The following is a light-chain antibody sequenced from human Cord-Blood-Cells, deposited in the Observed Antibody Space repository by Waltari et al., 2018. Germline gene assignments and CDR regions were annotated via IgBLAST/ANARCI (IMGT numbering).Light chain of an antibody. CDR1: SSAVGGYNS. J-gene: IGLJ3*02. V-gene: IGLV2-14*01. Sequence: QSALTQPASVSGSPGQSITISCTGTSSAVGGYNSVSWYQQHPGKAPKLMIYDVSNRPSGVSNRFSGSKSGNTASLTISGLQAEDEADYYCSSYTSSSTLEFGGWTKLTVL. CDR2: DVS. CDR3: SSYTSSSTLE.